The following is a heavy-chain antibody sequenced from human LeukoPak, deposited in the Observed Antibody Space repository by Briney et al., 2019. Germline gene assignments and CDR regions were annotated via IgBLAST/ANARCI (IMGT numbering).Heavy chain of an antibody. CDR1: GFTVSSNY. CDR3: ARGLKAAAGKGPWFDP. Sequence: GGSLRLSCAASGFTVSSNYMSWVRQAPGKGLEWVSVIYSGGSTYYADSVKGRFTISRDNSKNTLYLQMNSLRAEDTAVYYCARGLKAAAGKGPWFDPWGQGTLVTVSS. J-gene: IGHJ5*02. V-gene: IGHV3-66*01. CDR2: IYSGGST. D-gene: IGHD6-13*01.